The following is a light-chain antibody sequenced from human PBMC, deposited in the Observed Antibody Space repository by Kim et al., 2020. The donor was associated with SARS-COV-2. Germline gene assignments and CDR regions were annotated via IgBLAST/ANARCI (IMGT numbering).Light chain of an antibody. CDR1: KLGDKY. CDR3: QAWDSSTHNYV. Sequence: PGQTASITCSGYKLGDKYVSWYQQKPGRSPVVVIYQDNQRPSGIPERFSGSNSGNTATLTISGTQAMDEADYYCQAWDSSTHNYVFGAGTKVTVL. J-gene: IGLJ1*01. V-gene: IGLV3-1*01. CDR2: QDN.